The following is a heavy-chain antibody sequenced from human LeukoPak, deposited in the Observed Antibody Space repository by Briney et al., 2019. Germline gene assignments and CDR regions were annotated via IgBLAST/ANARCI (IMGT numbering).Heavy chain of an antibody. CDR2: IRVKAYGGTT. Sequence: PGGSLRLSCAASGFTFSNYGMSWVRQAPGKGLEWVGFIRVKAYGGTTEYAASVKGKFTISRDDSKSIAYLQMNSLKTEDTAVYYCTRHVGGSGWYLTGWFDPWGQGTLVTVSS. D-gene: IGHD6-19*01. J-gene: IGHJ5*02. V-gene: IGHV3-49*04. CDR3: TRHVGGSGWYLTGWFDP. CDR1: GFTFSNYG.